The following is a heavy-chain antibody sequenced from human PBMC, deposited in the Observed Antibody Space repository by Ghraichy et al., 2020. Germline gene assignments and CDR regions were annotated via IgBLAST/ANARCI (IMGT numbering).Heavy chain of an antibody. D-gene: IGHD3-3*01. V-gene: IGHV4-34*01. CDR2: INHSGST. J-gene: IGHJ4*02. CDR3: ARGAGGLMTIFGVGQ. CDR1: GGSFSGYY. Sequence: SETLSLTCAVYGGSFSGYYWSWIRQPPGKGLEWIGEINHSGSTNYNPSLKSRVTISVDTSKNQFSLKLSSVTAADTAVYYCARGAGGLMTIFGVGQGGQGTLVTVSS.